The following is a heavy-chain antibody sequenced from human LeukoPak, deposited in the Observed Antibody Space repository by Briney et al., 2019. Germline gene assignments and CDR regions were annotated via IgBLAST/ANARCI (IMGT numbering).Heavy chain of an antibody. CDR3: ARRVAVRPVYGFDI. J-gene: IGHJ3*02. V-gene: IGHV4-4*07. CDR1: GGSINSYY. CDR2: IYTSGST. D-gene: IGHD6-6*01. Sequence: PSETLSLTCTVSGGSINSYYGSWIRQPAGQGLEWVGRIYTSGSTNYNPSLKSRVTMSVDTSKNQFSLKLSSVTAADTAIYYCARRVAVRPVYGFDIWGQGTMVTVSS.